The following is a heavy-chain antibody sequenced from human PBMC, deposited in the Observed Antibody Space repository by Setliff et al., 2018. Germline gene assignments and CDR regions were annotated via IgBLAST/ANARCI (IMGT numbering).Heavy chain of an antibody. CDR2: ISGGGRYT. J-gene: IGHJ4*02. CDR1: GFTFSSYS. D-gene: IGHD3-3*01. CDR3: ARETPSTIFGVVTIFDY. Sequence: GGSLRLSCIASGFTFSSYSMNWVRQAPGKGLEWVSSISGGGRYTYSADSVRGRFTISRDNAKNSLYVQMDNLRAEDTAVYYCARETPSTIFGVVTIFDYWGQGTLVTVSS. V-gene: IGHV3-21*01.